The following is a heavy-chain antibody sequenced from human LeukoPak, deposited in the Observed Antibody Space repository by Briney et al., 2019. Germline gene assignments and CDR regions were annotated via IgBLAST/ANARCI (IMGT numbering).Heavy chain of an antibody. CDR3: ARVLGYSYNPYYYYMDV. CDR2: INPSGGST. Sequence: GASVKVSCKASGYTFTSYYMHWVRQAPGQGLEWMGIINPSGGSTSYAQKFQGRVTMTRNTSTSTVYMELSSLRSEDTAVYYCARVLGYSYNPYYYYMDVWGKGTTVTVSS. V-gene: IGHV1-46*01. CDR1: GYTFTSYY. J-gene: IGHJ6*03. D-gene: IGHD5-18*01.